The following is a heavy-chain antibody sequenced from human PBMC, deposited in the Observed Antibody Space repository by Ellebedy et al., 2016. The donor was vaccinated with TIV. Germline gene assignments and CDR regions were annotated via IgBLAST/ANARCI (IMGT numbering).Heavy chain of an antibody. CDR3: ARVSNPKGADY. CDR1: GFTFSDYY. J-gene: IGHJ4*02. D-gene: IGHD3-16*01. CDR2: ISSSTTYT. Sequence: GESLKISCAASGFTFSDYYMSWIRQAPGKGLEWISYISSSTTYTNYADSVKGRFTIARGNAKNSLYLRMNSLRAEDTAVYYCARVSNPKGADYWGQGTLVTVSS. V-gene: IGHV3-11*06.